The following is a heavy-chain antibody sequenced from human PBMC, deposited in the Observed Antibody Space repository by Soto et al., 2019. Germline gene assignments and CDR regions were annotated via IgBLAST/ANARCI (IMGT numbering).Heavy chain of an antibody. CDR2: IYWDDDK. J-gene: IGHJ5*02. CDR1: GFSLSTSGVG. V-gene: IGHV2-5*02. CDR3: AHRSAHTRRNNWFDP. D-gene: IGHD6-6*01. Sequence: QITLKESGPTLVKPTQTLTLTCTFSGFSLSTSGVGVGWIRQPPGKALEWLALIYWDDDKRYSPSLKSRLTITKDTSKNQVVLTMTNMDPVDTATYYCAHRSAHTRRNNWFDPWGQGTLVTVSS.